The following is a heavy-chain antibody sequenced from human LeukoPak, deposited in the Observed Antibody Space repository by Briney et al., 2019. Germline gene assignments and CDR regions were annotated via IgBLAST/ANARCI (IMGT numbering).Heavy chain of an antibody. CDR3: ARTDSGNLGYFDY. D-gene: IGHD1-26*01. J-gene: IGHJ4*02. CDR1: GFTFSSNW. CDR2: INQDGSVK. Sequence: GGSLRLSCAASGFTFSSNWMGWVRQAPGKRLECVANINQDGSVKHYVDAVKGRFTISRDNAENSLCLQMDSLRAEDTAVYYCARTDSGNLGYFDYWGQGTLVSVSS. V-gene: IGHV3-7*01.